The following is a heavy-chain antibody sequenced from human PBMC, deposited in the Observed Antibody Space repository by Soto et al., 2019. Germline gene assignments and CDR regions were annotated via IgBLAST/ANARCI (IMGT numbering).Heavy chain of an antibody. CDR2: IIPIFGTA. V-gene: IGHV1-69*01. CDR1: GGTFSSYA. D-gene: IGHD2-2*01. CDR3: AIYTGVVPAAIPYYCGMDV. Sequence: QVQLVQSGAEVKKPGSSVKVSCKASGGTFSSYAISWVRQAPGQGLEWMGGIIPIFGTANYAQKFQGRVTITADESTSTAYMELSSLRSEDTAVYYCAIYTGVVPAAIPYYCGMDVWGQGTTVTVSS. J-gene: IGHJ6*02.